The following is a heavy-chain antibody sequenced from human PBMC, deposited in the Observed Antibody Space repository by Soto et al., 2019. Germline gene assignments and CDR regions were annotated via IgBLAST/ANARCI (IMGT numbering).Heavy chain of an antibody. D-gene: IGHD2-15*01. CDR2: ISGSGGST. CDR3: AKDRRGGIHYYYYDGMDV. V-gene: IGHV3-23*01. J-gene: IGHJ6*02. CDR1: GFTFSSYA. Sequence: EVQLLESGGGLVQPGGSLRLSCAASGFTFSSYAMSWVRQAPGKGLEWVSAISGSGGSTYYADSVKGRFTISRDNSKKTLYQQMNSLRDEDTAVYYCAKDRRGGIHYYYYDGMDVWGQGTTVTVSS.